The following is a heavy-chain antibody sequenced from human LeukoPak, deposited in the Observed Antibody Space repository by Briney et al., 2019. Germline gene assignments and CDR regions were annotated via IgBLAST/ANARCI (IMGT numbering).Heavy chain of an antibody. CDR3: AKSYVIGPLGIVLMVFDY. J-gene: IGHJ4*02. Sequence: PGGSLRLSCAASGFTFSSYAMSWVRQAPGKGLEWVSAISGSGGSTYYADSVKGRFTISRDNSKNTLYLQMSSLRAEDTAVYYCAKSYVIGPLGIVLMVFDYWGQGTLVTVSS. V-gene: IGHV3-23*01. D-gene: IGHD2-8*01. CDR1: GFTFSSYA. CDR2: ISGSGGST.